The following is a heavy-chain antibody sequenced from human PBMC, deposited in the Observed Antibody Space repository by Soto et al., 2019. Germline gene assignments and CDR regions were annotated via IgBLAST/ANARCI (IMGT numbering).Heavy chain of an antibody. D-gene: IGHD3-16*01. V-gene: IGHV4-30-4*01. J-gene: IGHJ4*02. Sequence: QVQLQESGPGLVKPSQTLSLTCTVSGGPISSADYYWSWIRQPPGKGLEWIGYSYYTGSTYYSPSLRSRVIITGDTSKNEWSLKLSSVTAADTAVYYCARATTIMIVDYWGQGTLVTVSS. CDR2: SYYTGST. CDR1: GGPISSADYY. CDR3: ARATTIMIVDY.